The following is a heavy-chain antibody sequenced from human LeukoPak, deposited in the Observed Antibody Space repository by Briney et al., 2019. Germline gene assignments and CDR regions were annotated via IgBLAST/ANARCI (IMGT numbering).Heavy chain of an antibody. Sequence: ASVKVSCKASGYTFAGYYMHWVRQAPGQGLEWMGWINPNSGGTNYAQKFQGRVTMTRDTSISTAYMELSRLRSDDTAVYYCARGCTSTSCYHHFDYWGQGTLVTVSS. CDR3: ARGCTSTSCYHHFDY. CDR2: INPNSGGT. J-gene: IGHJ4*02. V-gene: IGHV1-2*02. CDR1: GYTFAGYY. D-gene: IGHD2-2*01.